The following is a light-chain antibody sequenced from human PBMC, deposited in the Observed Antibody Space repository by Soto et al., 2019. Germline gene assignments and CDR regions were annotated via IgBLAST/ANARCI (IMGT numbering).Light chain of an antibody. V-gene: IGKV3-15*01. CDR3: QQYDNWPPRWT. J-gene: IGKJ1*01. CDR2: RAS. Sequence: EIVLTQSPDTLSVSPGERATLSCTASQSVTTNLAWYQQKPGQAPRLLIYRASIRATGVPARFSGGGSGTEFTLTISSLQSEDSAVYICQQYDNWPPRWTFGQGTKVEI. CDR1: QSVTTN.